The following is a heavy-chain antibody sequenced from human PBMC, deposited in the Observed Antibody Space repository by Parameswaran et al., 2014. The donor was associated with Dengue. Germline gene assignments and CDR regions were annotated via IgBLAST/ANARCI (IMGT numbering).Heavy chain of an antibody. CDR1: GGSVSSGSYY. Sequence: SETLSLTCTVSGGSVSSGSYYWSWIRQPPGKGLEWIGYIYYSGSTNYNPSLKSRVTISVDTSKNQFSLKLSSVTAADTAVYYCARGSANPFDYWGQGTLVTVSS. CDR3: ARGSANPFDY. J-gene: IGHJ4*02. CDR2: IYYSGST. V-gene: IGHV4-61*01.